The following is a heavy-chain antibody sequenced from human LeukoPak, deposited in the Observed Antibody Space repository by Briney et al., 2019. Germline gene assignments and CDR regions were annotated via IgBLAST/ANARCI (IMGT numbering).Heavy chain of an antibody. Sequence: GGSLRLSCAASGFTFSSYSMNWVRQAPGKGLEWVSSISSSSSYIYYADSVKGRFTISRDNAKNSLYLQMNSLRAEYTAVYYCARAVWFGELLGWFDPWGQGTLVTVSS. V-gene: IGHV3-21*01. D-gene: IGHD3-10*01. J-gene: IGHJ5*02. CDR2: ISSSSSYI. CDR1: GFTFSSYS. CDR3: ARAVWFGELLGWFDP.